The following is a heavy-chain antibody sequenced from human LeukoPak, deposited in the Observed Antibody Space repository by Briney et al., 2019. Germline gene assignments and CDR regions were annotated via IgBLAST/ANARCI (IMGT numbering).Heavy chain of an antibody. CDR2: IYSGGNT. V-gene: IGHV3-53*01. CDR1: GFTVSSNS. D-gene: IGHD4-17*01. CDR3: ARRAGEYSHPYDY. Sequence: GGSLRLSCTVSGFTVSSNSMSWVRQAPGKGLEWVSFIYSGGNTHYSDSVKGRFTIPRDNSKNTLYLQMNSLRAEDTAVYYCARRAGEYSHPYDYWGQGTLVTVSS. J-gene: IGHJ4*02.